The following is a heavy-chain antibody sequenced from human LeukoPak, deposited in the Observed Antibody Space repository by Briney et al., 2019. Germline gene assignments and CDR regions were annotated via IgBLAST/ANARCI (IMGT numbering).Heavy chain of an antibody. V-gene: IGHV3-7*01. D-gene: IGHD3-22*01. J-gene: IGHJ3*02. CDR1: GFTFSNYW. CDR3: AKRSWGGIVVVITEAFDI. CDR2: IKTDGSEK. Sequence: LPGGSLRLSCEGSGFTFSNYWMGWVRQAPGKGLQWVANIKTDGSEKYYVDSVKGRFTISRDNAKNSLYLQMNSLRAEDTAVYYCAKRSWGGIVVVITEAFDIWGQGTMVTVSS.